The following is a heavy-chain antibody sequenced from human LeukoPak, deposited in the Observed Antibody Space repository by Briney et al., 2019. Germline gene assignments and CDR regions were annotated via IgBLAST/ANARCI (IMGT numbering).Heavy chain of an antibody. V-gene: IGHV1-69*05. J-gene: IGHJ4*02. D-gene: IGHD3-22*01. CDR1: GGTFSSYA. CDR3: ASSYYYDSSGYPFDY. CDR2: IIPIFGTA. Sequence: ASVKVSCKASGGTFSSYAISWVRQAPGQGLEWMGRIIPIFGTANYAQKFQGRVTITTDESTSTAYMELSSLRSEDTAVYYCASSYYYDSSGYPFDYWGQGILVTVSS.